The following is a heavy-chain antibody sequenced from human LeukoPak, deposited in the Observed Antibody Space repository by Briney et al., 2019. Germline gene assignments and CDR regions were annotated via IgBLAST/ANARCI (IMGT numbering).Heavy chain of an antibody. D-gene: IGHD3-22*01. Sequence: GGSLRLSCAASGFTFSSYSMNWVRQAPGKGLEWVSSISSSSSYIYYADSVKGRFTISRDNAKNSLYLQMNSLRAEDTAVHYCARDRNYYDSSGPHDAFDIWGQGTMVTVSS. CDR2: ISSSSSYI. V-gene: IGHV3-21*01. CDR1: GFTFSSYS. J-gene: IGHJ3*02. CDR3: ARDRNYYDSSGPHDAFDI.